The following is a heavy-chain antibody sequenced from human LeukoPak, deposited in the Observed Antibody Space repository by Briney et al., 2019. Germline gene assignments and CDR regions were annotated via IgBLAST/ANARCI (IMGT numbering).Heavy chain of an antibody. CDR2: ISSSSSYI. V-gene: IGHV3-21*01. Sequence: SGGSLRLSCAASGFTFSSYSMNWVRQAPGKGLEWVSSISSSSSYIYYADSVKGRFTISRDNAKNSLYLQMNSLRAEDTAVYYCARDGAYYDFWSGYSCYFDYWGQGTLVTVSS. CDR1: GFTFSSYS. J-gene: IGHJ4*02. CDR3: ARDGAYYDFWSGYSCYFDY. D-gene: IGHD3-3*01.